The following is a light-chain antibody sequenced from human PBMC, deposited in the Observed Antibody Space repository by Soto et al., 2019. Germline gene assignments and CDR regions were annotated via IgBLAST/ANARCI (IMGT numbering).Light chain of an antibody. J-gene: IGKJ1*01. CDR2: DTS. Sequence: EIVFTQSPGTLSLSPGERATLSCRASQSVSSSYLAWYQQRPGQAPRLLIYDTSNRATGIPARFSGSGSGTEFTLTISSLQSEDLAVYFCQQYHNWPPTFGQGTKVDIK. CDR3: QQYHNWPPT. V-gene: IGKV3D-15*01. CDR1: QSVSSSY.